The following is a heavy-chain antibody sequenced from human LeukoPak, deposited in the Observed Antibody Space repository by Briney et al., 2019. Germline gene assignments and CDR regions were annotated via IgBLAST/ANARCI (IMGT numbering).Heavy chain of an antibody. CDR3: AKLPSLTIFFDFYFDY. Sequence: GGSLRLSCAASGFTFSSYAMSWVRQAPGKGLEWVSAISGSGGSTFYADSVKGRFTISRDHSKNTLFLQMNNLRAEDTALYYCAKLPSLTIFFDFYFDYWGQGTLVTVSS. CDR1: GFTFSSYA. D-gene: IGHD3-3*01. J-gene: IGHJ4*02. V-gene: IGHV3-23*01. CDR2: ISGSGGST.